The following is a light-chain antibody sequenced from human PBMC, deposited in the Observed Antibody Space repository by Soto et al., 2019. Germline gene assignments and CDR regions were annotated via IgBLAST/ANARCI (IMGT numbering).Light chain of an antibody. CDR2: EVS. Sequence: QSVLTQPASVSGSPGQSITISCTGTSSDVGGYKYVSWYQQHPGKAPKVIIYEVSNRPSGVSNRFSGSKSGNTASLTISGLQAEDESDYYCNSFTSSSTYVFGTGTKVTVL. CDR3: NSFTSSSTYV. J-gene: IGLJ1*01. CDR1: SSDVGGYKY. V-gene: IGLV2-14*01.